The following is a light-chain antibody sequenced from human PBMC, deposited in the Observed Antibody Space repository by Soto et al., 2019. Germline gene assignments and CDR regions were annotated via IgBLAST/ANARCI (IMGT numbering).Light chain of an antibody. J-gene: IGLJ2*01. CDR1: STDVGGYNF. CDR2: DVA. CDR3: SSYGGSPVV. V-gene: IGLV2-8*01. Sequence: QSALTQPPSASGSPGQSVTISCTGTSTDVGGYNFVSWYQQHPGKAPKLILYDVANRPSGVPDRFSGSKSGDTASLTVSGLQPEDEADYYCSSYGGSPVVFGGGTKLTVL.